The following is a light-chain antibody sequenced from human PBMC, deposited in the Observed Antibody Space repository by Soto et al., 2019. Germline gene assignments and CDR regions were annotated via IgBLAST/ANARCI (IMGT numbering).Light chain of an antibody. CDR3: QVWDTSNDHHV. CDR2: YDS. V-gene: IGLV3-21*01. J-gene: IGLJ1*01. Sequence: SYELTQSPSQSVAPGQTATITCGGNNIGSKSVNWYQHKAGQAPVLVMSYDSDRPSGIPERFSGSNSGNTATLTLSRVESGDEAQYYCQVWDTSNDHHVFGSGTKLTFL. CDR1: NIGSKS.